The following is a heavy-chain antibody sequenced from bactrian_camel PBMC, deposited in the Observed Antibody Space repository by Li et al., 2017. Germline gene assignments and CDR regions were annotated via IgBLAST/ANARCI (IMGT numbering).Heavy chain of an antibody. D-gene: IGHD2*01. V-gene: IGHV3S1*01. CDR1: GDTDKSHC. J-gene: IGHJ4*01. CDR2: IYAGGSRT. CDR3: AEADWDRGTCDAAFL. Sequence: HVQLVESGGGSVQTGGSLTLSCALSGDTDKSHCMGWLRQAPGKEREGVAAIYAGGSRTYYGDSVKGRFNITLNNAKNTLFLQMNSLKPEDTGVYYCAEADWDRGTCDAAFLWGQGTQVTVS.